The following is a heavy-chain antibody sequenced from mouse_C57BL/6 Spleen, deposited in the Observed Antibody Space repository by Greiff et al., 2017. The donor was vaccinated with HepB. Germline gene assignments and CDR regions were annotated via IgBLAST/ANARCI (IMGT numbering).Heavy chain of an antibody. CDR3: AILYYGSSYEIPY. J-gene: IGHJ3*01. V-gene: IGHV1-82*01. CDR2: IYPGDGDT. CDR1: GYAFSSSW. Sequence: VQLQQSGPELVKPGASVKISCKASGYAFSSSWMNWVKQRPGKGLEWIGRIYPGDGDTNYNGKFKGKATLTADKSSSTAYMQLSSLTSEDSAVYFCAILYYGSSYEIPYWGQGTLVTVSA. D-gene: IGHD1-1*01.